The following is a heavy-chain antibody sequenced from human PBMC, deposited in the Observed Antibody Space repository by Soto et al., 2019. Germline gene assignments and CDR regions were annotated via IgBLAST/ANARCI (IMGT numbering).Heavy chain of an antibody. V-gene: IGHV3-30-3*01. D-gene: IGHD1-1*01. CDR1: GFTLSDYA. J-gene: IGHJ6*02. CDR2: ISYDGNNK. Sequence: QVQLVESGGDVVQPGRSLRLSCTASGFTLSDYAIHWVRQAPGKGLEWVAFISYDGNNKFYADSVKGRFTMSGDSSKNTLYLQMKSLRAEDTAIYYCARELDNQDSYQYGMDVWGQGTTVSVSS. CDR3: ARELDNQDSYQYGMDV.